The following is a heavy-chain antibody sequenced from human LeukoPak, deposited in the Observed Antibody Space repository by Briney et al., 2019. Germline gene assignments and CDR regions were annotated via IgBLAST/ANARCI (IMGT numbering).Heavy chain of an antibody. V-gene: IGHV4-34*01. Sequence: SETLSLTCAVYGGSFSGYYWSWIRQPPGKGLEWIGEINHSGRTNYNPSLKSRVTISVDTSKNQFSLKLSSVTAADTAVYYCARVGYNWNDGSGYYYMDVWGKGTTVTVSS. CDR1: GGSFSGYY. J-gene: IGHJ6*03. D-gene: IGHD1-20*01. CDR3: ARVGYNWNDGSGYYYMDV. CDR2: INHSGRT.